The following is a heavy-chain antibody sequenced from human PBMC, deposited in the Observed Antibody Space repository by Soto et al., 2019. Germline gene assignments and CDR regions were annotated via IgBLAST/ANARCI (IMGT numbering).Heavy chain of an antibody. CDR3: ARNTGPITMILEAFDY. J-gene: IGHJ4*02. D-gene: IGHD3-22*01. V-gene: IGHV4-30-4*01. Sequence: SETLSLTCTVSGGSISSGDYYWSWIRQPPGKGLEWIGYIYYSGSTYYSPSLKSRVTISVDTSKNQFSLKLSSVTAADTAVYYCARNTGPITMILEAFDYWGQGTLVTVSS. CDR2: IYYSGST. CDR1: GGSISSGDYY.